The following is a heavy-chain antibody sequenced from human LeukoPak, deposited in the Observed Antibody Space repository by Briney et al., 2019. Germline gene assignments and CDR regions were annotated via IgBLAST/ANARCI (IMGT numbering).Heavy chain of an antibody. CDR3: AKDTRYDYYFDY. D-gene: IGHD5-12*01. V-gene: IGHV3-30*18. CDR2: ILYDGSNK. CDR1: GFTFSSYG. J-gene: IGHJ4*02. Sequence: GGSLRLSCAASGFTFSSYGMHWVRQAPGKGLEWVAVILYDGSNKNYADSVKGRFSISRDNSKDTLYLQMNSLRVEDTAVYYCAKDTRYDYYFDYWGQGTLVTVSS.